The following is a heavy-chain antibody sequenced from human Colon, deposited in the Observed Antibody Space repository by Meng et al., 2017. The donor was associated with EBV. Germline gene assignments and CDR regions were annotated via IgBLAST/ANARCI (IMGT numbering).Heavy chain of an antibody. CDR2: IYYTGGT. Sequence: QVRVQVSGPGLVKPSQTLSPTCTFAGGSINSGDYYWSWIRQPPGKGLEWIGYIYYTGGTYYNPSLKSRVTISMDTSKNQFSLRLSSVTAADTAVYYCARNYYFDYWGQGTLVTVSS. J-gene: IGHJ4*02. CDR3: ARNYYFDY. V-gene: IGHV4-30-4*01. CDR1: GGSINSGDYY.